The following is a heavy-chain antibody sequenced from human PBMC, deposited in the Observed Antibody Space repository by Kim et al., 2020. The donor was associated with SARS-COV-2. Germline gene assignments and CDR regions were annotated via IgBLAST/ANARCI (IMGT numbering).Heavy chain of an antibody. CDR1: GPASTTYG. J-gene: IGHJ4*02. CDR3: AGGAGATMFND. D-gene: IGHD1-26*01. V-gene: IGHV1-18*01. CDR2: ITTLTGNP. Sequence: ASVKVSCKTSGPASTTYGVTWVRQAPGQGLEWMGWITTLTGNPHYAQKFQGRVTMTTDASKTTAYMELRGLRSDDTAVYYCAGGAGATMFNDWGPGLLVT.